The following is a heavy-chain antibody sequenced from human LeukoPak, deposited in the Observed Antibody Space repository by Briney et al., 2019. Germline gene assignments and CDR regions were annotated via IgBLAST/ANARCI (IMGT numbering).Heavy chain of an antibody. V-gene: IGHV4-30-4*01. J-gene: IGHJ4*02. CDR3: ARSGDYDSSGYYYDPFGY. CDR1: GGSISSGDYY. CDR2: IYYSGST. D-gene: IGHD3-22*01. Sequence: SETLSLTCTVSGGSISSGDYYWSWIRQPPGKGLEWIGYIYYSGSTYYNPSLKSRVTISVDTSKNQFSLKLSSVTAADTAVYYCARSGDYDSSGYYYDPFGYWGQGTLVTVSS.